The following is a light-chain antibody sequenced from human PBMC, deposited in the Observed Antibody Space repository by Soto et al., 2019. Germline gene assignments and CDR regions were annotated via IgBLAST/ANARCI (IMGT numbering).Light chain of an antibody. Sequence: EIVLTQSPGTLSLSPGERATLSCRARQSVSSTYLSWYQQKPGQAPRLLIYAASRRETGIPDTFSGSGSGTDFTLTISRLEPEDFAVYYCQQYDSSPYTFGQGNKLAIK. J-gene: IGKJ2*01. CDR1: QSVSSTY. V-gene: IGKV3-20*01. CDR2: AAS. CDR3: QQYDSSPYT.